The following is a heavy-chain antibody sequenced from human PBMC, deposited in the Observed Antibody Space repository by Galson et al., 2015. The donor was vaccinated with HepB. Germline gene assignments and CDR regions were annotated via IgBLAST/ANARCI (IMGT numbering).Heavy chain of an antibody. CDR1: GFTFSDYY. CDR3: ARGYSSGWYYFDY. D-gene: IGHD6-19*01. J-gene: IGHJ4*02. V-gene: IGHV3-11*06. Sequence: SLRLSCAASGFTFSDYYMSWIRQAPGKGLEWVSYISSSSSYTYYADSVKGRFTISRDNAKNSLYLQMNSLRAEDTAVYYFARGYSSGWYYFDYWGQGTLVTVSS. CDR2: ISSSSSYT.